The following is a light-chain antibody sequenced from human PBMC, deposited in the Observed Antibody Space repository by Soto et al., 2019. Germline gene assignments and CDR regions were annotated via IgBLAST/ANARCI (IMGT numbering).Light chain of an antibody. V-gene: IGKV1-5*03. J-gene: IGKJ2*01. CDR1: QSITTW. CDR2: KAT. CDR3: QQYNDYQYI. Sequence: DIQMTQSPSTLSASVGDRVTITCRASQSITTWLAWYQQKPGKAPKLLIYKATNLQSGVPSRFSGSGSGTEFSLTISSLQPEDFATYYCQQYNDYQYIFGQGTKLEIK.